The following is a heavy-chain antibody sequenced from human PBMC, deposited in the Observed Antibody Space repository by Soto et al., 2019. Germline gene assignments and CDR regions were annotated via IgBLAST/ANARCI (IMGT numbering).Heavy chain of an antibody. V-gene: IGHV3-13*05. CDR3: ARGLLGPGDYYYGMDV. Sequence: GGSLRLSCAASGFRFSNYDMHWVRQATGKGLEWVSGIGTAGDPYYPDSVQGRFTISRENAKNSLYLHMNSLRAGDTAIYYCARGLLGPGDYYYGMDVWGQGTTVTVSS. CDR1: GFRFSNYD. CDR2: IGTAGDP. J-gene: IGHJ6*02. D-gene: IGHD7-27*01.